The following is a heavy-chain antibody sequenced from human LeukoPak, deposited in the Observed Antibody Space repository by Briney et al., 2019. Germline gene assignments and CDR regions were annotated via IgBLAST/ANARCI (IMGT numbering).Heavy chain of an antibody. CDR3: QKTAYEILTGCRFDY. V-gene: IGHV3-69-1*02. J-gene: IGHJ4*02. CDR1: GLIFSTSG. Sequence: WGSLRLFFAATGLIFSTSGLNCARNTPGKGPEWDPYISSSSALYYSDSVKGRFTISRDNAKNSLYLQMNSLRAEDTVFFFKQKTAYEILTGCRFDYWGQGTLVTVSS. D-gene: IGHD3-9*01. CDR2: ISSSSAL.